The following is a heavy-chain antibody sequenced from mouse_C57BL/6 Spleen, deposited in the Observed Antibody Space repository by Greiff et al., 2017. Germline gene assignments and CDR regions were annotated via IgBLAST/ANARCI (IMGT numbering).Heavy chain of an antibody. CDR3: ARRGGNYYAMDY. V-gene: IGHV1-80*01. Sequence: QVTLKVSGAELVKPGASVKISCKASGYAFSSYWMNWVKQRPGKGLEWIGQIYPGDGDTNYNGKFKGKATLTADKSSSTAYMQLSSLTSEDSAVYFCARRGGNYYAMDYWGQGTSVTVSS. D-gene: IGHD2-1*01. J-gene: IGHJ4*01. CDR2: IYPGDGDT. CDR1: GYAFSSYW.